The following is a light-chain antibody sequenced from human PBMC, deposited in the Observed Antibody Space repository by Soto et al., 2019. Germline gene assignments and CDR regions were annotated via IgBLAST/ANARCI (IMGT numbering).Light chain of an antibody. J-gene: IGLJ1*01. CDR1: SSDVGGYNY. Sequence: ALTQPASVSGSPGQSITISCTGTSSDVGGYNYVSWYQQHPGKAPKLMLYDVSNRPSGVSNRFSGSKSGNSASLTISGLQAEDEADYYCSSYASSSTYVFGTGTKVTVL. CDR2: DVS. V-gene: IGLV2-14*03. CDR3: SSYASSSTYV.